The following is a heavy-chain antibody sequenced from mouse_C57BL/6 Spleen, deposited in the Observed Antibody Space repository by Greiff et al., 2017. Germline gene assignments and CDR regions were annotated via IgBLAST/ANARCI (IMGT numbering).Heavy chain of an antibody. CDR2: IYPGDGDT. CDR3: ARSGDGYYGAMDY. Sequence: QVQLQQSGPELVKPGASVKISCKASGYAFSSSWMNWVKQRPGKGLEWIGRIYPGDGDTNYNGKFKGKATLTADKSSSTAYMQLSSLTSEDSAVYFCARSGDGYYGAMDYWGQGTSVTVSS. V-gene: IGHV1-82*01. CDR1: GYAFSSSW. J-gene: IGHJ4*01. D-gene: IGHD2-3*01.